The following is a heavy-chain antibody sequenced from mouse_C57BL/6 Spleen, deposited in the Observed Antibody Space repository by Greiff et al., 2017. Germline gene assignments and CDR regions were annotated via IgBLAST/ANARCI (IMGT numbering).Heavy chain of an antibody. CDR3: ARAGYGIAWFAY. Sequence: VQLQQPGTELVKPGASVKLSCKASGYTFTSYWMHWVKQRPGQGLEWIGNINPSNGGTNYNEKFKGKATLTVDRSSSTAYMQLSSLTSEDSAVYYCARAGYGIAWFAYWGQGTLVTVSA. J-gene: IGHJ3*01. CDR2: INPSNGGT. D-gene: IGHD1-1*01. CDR1: GYTFTSYW. V-gene: IGHV1-53*01.